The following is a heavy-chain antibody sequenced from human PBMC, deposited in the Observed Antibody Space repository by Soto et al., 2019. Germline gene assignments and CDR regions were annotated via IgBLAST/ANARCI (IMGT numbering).Heavy chain of an antibody. CDR1: GFTFSSYG. CDR3: AKDLEAIVVVVAATYYFDY. J-gene: IGHJ4*02. V-gene: IGHV3-30*18. Sequence: LRLSCAASGFTFSSYGMRWVRQAPFKGLEWVAVISYDGSNKYYADSVKGRFTISRDNSKNTLYLQMNSLRAEDTAVYYCAKDLEAIVVVVAATYYFDYWGQGTLVTVSS. CDR2: ISYDGSNK. D-gene: IGHD2-15*01.